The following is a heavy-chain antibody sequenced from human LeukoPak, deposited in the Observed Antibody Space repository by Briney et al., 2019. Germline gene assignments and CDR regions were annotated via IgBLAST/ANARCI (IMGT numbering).Heavy chain of an antibody. D-gene: IGHD1-26*01. CDR2: ISFDGRVP. CDR1: GFNFSHNA. J-gene: IGHJ2*01. CDR3: ARQGPVWQLLFGFFDL. V-gene: IGHV3-30*15. Sequence: PGGSLRLSCAASGFNFSHNAMHWVRQAPGKGLEWVAVISFDGRVPHSADSVKGRFTISRDNSKSTLYLQVSSLRPEDTAVYYCARQGPVWQLLFGFFDLWGRGTLVTVSS.